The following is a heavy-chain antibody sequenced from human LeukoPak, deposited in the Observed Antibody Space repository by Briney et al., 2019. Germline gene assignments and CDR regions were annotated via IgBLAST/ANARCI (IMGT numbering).Heavy chain of an antibody. D-gene: IGHD2/OR15-2a*01. Sequence: GGSLRLSCAASGFTFSTYAMHWVRQAPGKGLEWVAVISYDGSNKYYADSVKVRFTISRDNSKNTLYLQMNSLRAEDTAVYYCARDHSMEYGNWFDPWGQGTLVIVSS. CDR1: GFTFSTYA. J-gene: IGHJ5*02. CDR2: ISYDGSNK. V-gene: IGHV3-30-3*01. CDR3: ARDHSMEYGNWFDP.